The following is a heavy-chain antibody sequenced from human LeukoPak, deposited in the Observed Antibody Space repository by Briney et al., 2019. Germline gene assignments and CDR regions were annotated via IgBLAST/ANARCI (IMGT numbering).Heavy chain of an antibody. CDR3: ARDSLDIVVVVAATPDYFDY. Sequence: GGSLRLSCAASGFTFSSYAMSWVRQAPGKGLEWVSAISGSGGSTYYADSVKGRFTISRDNSKNTLYLQMNSLRAEDTAVYYCARDSLDIVVVVAATPDYFDYWGQGTLVTVSS. V-gene: IGHV3-23*01. CDR1: GFTFSSYA. D-gene: IGHD2-15*01. J-gene: IGHJ4*02. CDR2: ISGSGGST.